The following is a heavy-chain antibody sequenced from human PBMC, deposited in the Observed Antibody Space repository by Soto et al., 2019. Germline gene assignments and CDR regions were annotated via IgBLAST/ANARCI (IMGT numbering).Heavy chain of an antibody. J-gene: IGHJ4*02. CDR3: ARDQGRSGWGFDY. V-gene: IGHV1-18*01. D-gene: IGHD6-19*01. CDR1: GYTFTSYG. Sequence: QVQLVQSGAEVKKPGASVKVSCKASGYTFTSYGISWVRQAPGQGLEWMGWISAYNGNTNYAQKLQGRVTMTTDTAPGTPYMEPRSLRSDDTAVYYCARDQGRSGWGFDYWGQGTLVTVSS. CDR2: ISAYNGNT.